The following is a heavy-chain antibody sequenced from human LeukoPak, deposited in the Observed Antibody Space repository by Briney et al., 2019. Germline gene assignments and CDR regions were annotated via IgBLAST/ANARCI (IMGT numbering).Heavy chain of an antibody. CDR3: AKLGSEGYYDIVTGDSHFDY. CDR2: ISGSGGST. Sequence: GGSLRLSCAASGFTFRSYAMSWVRQAPGKGLEWVSAISGSGGSTYYADSVKGRFTISRDNSKNTLYLQMNSLRAEDTAVYYCAKLGSEGYYDIVTGDSHFDYWGQGTLVTVSS. D-gene: IGHD3-9*01. CDR1: GFTFRSYA. V-gene: IGHV3-23*01. J-gene: IGHJ4*02.